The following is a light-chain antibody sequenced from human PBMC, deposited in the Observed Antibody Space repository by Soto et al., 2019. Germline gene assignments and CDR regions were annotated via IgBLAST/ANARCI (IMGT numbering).Light chain of an antibody. CDR3: QQYNNWPLWT. CDR2: GAS. Sequence: VVMTHSPATLSVSPGDRSTLSCRASQNISSNLAWYQQKPGQAPRLLIYGASTRATGIPARFSGSGSGTEFTLTISSLQSEDFAVYYCQQYNNWPLWTFGQGSKVDVK. J-gene: IGKJ1*01. CDR1: QNISSN. V-gene: IGKV3-15*01.